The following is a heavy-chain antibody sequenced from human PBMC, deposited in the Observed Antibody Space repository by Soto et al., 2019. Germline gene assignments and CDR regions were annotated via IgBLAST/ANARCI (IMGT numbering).Heavy chain of an antibody. CDR2: IYYSGST. J-gene: IGHJ3*02. V-gene: IGHV4-59*08. CDR3: ARLPTVTTNYDAFDI. D-gene: IGHD4-17*01. CDR1: GSSIISYY. Sequence: SATLSLTCTVSGSSIISYYCSWLRQPPGKGLEWIGYIYYSGSTNYNPSLKRRVTISVDTSKNQFSLKLSSVTAADTAVYYCARLPTVTTNYDAFDIWGQGTMVT.